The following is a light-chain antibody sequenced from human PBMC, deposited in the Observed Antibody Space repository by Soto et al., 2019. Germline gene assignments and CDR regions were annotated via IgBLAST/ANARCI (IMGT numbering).Light chain of an antibody. CDR1: SSDVGGYNY. J-gene: IGLJ2*01. CDR3: SSYTSSSTYVV. Sequence: QSALTQPASVSGSPGQSNTISCTGTSSDVGGYNYVSWYQQHPGKAPKLMIYDGSNRPSGVSNRFSGSKSGNTASLTISGLQAEDEADYYCSSYTSSSTYVVFGGGTKVTVL. CDR2: DGS. V-gene: IGLV2-14*01.